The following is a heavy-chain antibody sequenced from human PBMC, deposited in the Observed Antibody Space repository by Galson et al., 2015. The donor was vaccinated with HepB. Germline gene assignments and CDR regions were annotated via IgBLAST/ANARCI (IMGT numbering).Heavy chain of an antibody. CDR1: GGTFSSYA. CDR2: IIPILGIA. J-gene: IGHJ6*02. Sequence: SVKVSCKVSGGTFSSYAISWVRQAPGQGLEWMGRIIPILGIANYAQKFQGRVTITADKSTSTAYMELSSLRSEDTAVYYCARDRGTRGLGHFYYGMDVWGQGTTVTVSS. D-gene: IGHD2-8*01. V-gene: IGHV1-69*04. CDR3: ARDRGTRGLGHFYYGMDV.